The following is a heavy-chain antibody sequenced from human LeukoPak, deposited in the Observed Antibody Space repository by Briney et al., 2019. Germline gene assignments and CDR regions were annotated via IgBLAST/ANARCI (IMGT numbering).Heavy chain of an antibody. CDR1: GVTFSNYW. D-gene: IGHD5-18*01. CDR2: IKEDGSEK. J-gene: IGHJ4*02. V-gene: IGHV3-7*01. CDR3: ARNTPMVPGNYFDY. Sequence: GGSLRLSCAASGVTFSNYWMSWVRQAPGKGPEWVANIKEDGSEKYYVDSVTGRFSISRDNAKNSLYLQMNSLRAEDTAVYYCARNTPMVPGNYFDYWGQGNVVTVSS.